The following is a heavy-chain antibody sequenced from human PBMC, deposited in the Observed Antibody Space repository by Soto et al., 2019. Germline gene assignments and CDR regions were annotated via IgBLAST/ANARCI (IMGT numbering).Heavy chain of an antibody. CDR1: GFTFSSYW. Sequence: EVQLVESGGGLVQPGGSLRLSCAASGFTFSSYWMHWVRQAPGKGLVWVSRINSDGSITSYADSVKGRFTISRDNAKKTLFLQMNSLRDDDTAVYYCAGDNYYTGWGLGTLVTVSS. J-gene: IGHJ4*02. CDR2: INSDGSIT. V-gene: IGHV3-74*01. D-gene: IGHD3-10*01. CDR3: AGDNYYTG.